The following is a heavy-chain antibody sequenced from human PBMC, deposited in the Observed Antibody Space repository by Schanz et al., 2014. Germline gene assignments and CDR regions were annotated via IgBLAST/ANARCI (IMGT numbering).Heavy chain of an antibody. CDR2: INWNGGDT. D-gene: IGHD3-22*01. J-gene: IGHJ4*02. V-gene: IGHV3-20*04. CDR3: AKSYDTSGYSGFDY. CDR1: GFIFDDYG. Sequence: EVLLLESGGRVERPGGSLRLSCAASGFIFDDYGMSWVRQVPGKGLEWVSGINWNGGDTSYADSVKGRFTISRDNAKKSLYLRMNSLRAEDTAVYFCAKSYDTSGYSGFDYWGQGTLXTVSS.